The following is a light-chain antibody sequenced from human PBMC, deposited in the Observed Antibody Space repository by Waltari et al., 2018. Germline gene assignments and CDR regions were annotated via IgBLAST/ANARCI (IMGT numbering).Light chain of an antibody. Sequence: SYVLTQPPSVSVAPGETARITCGGNNIGSKSVHWYRKKPGQAPQLVISYDSDRPSGIPERFSGSNSGDPATLTISRVEAGDEADYYCQVWDANNEPGVFGTGTEVTVL. J-gene: IGLJ1*01. CDR3: QVWDANNEPGV. V-gene: IGLV3-21*01. CDR2: YDS. CDR1: NIGSKS.